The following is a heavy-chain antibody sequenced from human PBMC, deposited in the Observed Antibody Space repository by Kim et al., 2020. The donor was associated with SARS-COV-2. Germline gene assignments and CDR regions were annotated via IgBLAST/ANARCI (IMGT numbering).Heavy chain of an antibody. CDR1: GFPFSGAW. CDR3: TTDLVRNYFGSGSND. Sequence: GGSLRLSCATSGFPFSGAWMTWVRQAPGKGLEWVGRIKSNADGGTADYAAPVKGRFTISRVDSKNTVYLQMNSLKAEDTAVYYCTTDLVRNYFGSGSNDWGQGILVTVSS. J-gene: IGHJ4*02. CDR2: IKSNADGGTA. V-gene: IGHV3-15*01. D-gene: IGHD3-10*01.